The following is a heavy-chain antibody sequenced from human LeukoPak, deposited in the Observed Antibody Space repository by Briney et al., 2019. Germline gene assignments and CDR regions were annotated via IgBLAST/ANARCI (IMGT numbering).Heavy chain of an antibody. CDR3: ARDPTTVTKGLDI. V-gene: IGHV4-59*11. J-gene: IGHJ3*02. Sequence: PSETLSLTCTVSGGSISNPYWSWIRQPPGKGLEWIGYISSIGSTNYNPSLKSRVTISVDTSKNQFSLKLTSVTAADTAVYFCARDPTTVTKGLDIWGQGTMVTVSS. CDR2: ISSIGST. D-gene: IGHD4-17*01. CDR1: GGSISNPY.